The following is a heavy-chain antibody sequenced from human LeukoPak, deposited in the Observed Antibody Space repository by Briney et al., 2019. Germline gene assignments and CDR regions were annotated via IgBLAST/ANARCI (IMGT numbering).Heavy chain of an antibody. CDR1: GFTVSSNY. CDR3: ARDIYGSGSYYIDY. J-gene: IGHJ4*02. D-gene: IGHD3-10*01. Sequence: GGSLRLSCAASGFTVSSNYMSWVRQAPGKGLEWVSVIYSGGSTYYADSVKGRFTISRDNSKNTLYLQMNSLRAEDTAAYYCARDIYGSGSYYIDYWGQGTLVTVSS. CDR2: IYSGGST. V-gene: IGHV3-66*01.